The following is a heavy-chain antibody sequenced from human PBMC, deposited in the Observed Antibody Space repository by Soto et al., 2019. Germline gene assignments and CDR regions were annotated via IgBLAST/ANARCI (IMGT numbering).Heavy chain of an antibody. Sequence: QVQLVQSGAEVKKPGASVKVSCKASGYTFSSYHISWVRQAPGQGLEWMGWISAYNGNTNYAQKLQGRVTMTTDTSTSTDYRELRSLTSDDTALYYCARDIPPFAPWGKGTLVPVSS. D-gene: IGHD2-21*01. CDR3: ARDIPPFAP. CDR2: ISAYNGNT. J-gene: IGHJ5*02. V-gene: IGHV1-18*01. CDR1: GYTFSSYH.